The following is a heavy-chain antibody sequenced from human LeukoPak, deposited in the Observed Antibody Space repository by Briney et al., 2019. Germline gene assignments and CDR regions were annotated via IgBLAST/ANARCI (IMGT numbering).Heavy chain of an antibody. CDR1: GFTFSSYG. CDR2: IYYDGSDK. CDR3: ARVRIRTAASDYFDY. V-gene: IGHV3-33*03. Sequence: QPGRSLRLSCAASGFTFSSYGMHWVRQAPGKGLEWVAIIYYDGSDKYYADSVKGRFTISRDNAKNTLYLQMNSLRAEDTAVYYCARVRIRTAASDYFDYWGQGTLVAVSS. D-gene: IGHD6-13*01. J-gene: IGHJ4*02.